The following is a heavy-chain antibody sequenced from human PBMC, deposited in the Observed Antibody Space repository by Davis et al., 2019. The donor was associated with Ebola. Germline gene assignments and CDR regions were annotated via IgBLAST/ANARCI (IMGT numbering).Heavy chain of an antibody. D-gene: IGHD2-21*01. CDR1: GFTFSSYA. V-gene: IGHV3-48*04. CDR3: ARGPRWGGEVYNDY. J-gene: IGHJ4*02. CDR2: INDSGRSS. Sequence: PGGSLRLSCAASGFTFSSYAMDWVRQAPGKGLEWVSSINDSGRSSYYADSVKGRFTISRDNAKNSLYLQMNSLRAEDTAVYYCARGPRWGGEVYNDYWGQGTLVTVSS.